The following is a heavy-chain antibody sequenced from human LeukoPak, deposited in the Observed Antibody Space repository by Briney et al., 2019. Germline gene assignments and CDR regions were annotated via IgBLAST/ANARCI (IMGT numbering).Heavy chain of an antibody. J-gene: IGHJ1*01. Sequence: GGSLRLSCAASGFTFSNAWMRWVRQVPGKGLEWVSASSSSDDGKWYAESVRGRFTISRDTSKNTVYLQMNSLRAEDTAVYYCAKFLVSKWLSGAPTSWGQGTLVTVSS. CDR1: GFTFSNAW. CDR2: SSSSDDGK. D-gene: IGHD3-22*01. CDR3: AKFLVSKWLSGAPTS. V-gene: IGHV3-23*01.